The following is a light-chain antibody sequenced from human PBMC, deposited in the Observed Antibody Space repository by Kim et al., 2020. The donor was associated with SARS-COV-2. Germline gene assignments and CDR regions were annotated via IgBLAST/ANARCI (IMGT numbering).Light chain of an antibody. CDR1: KGSSNS. Sequence: ASVGEGVPISCRRRKGSSNSLAWYQQKPGKVPMLLMYGASSWPSGVPARFRGSGSGTDFTLTISSLQPEDAATYYCQKYNGAPWTFGQGTKVDIK. CDR3: QKYNGAPWT. V-gene: IGKV1-27*01. CDR2: GAS. J-gene: IGKJ1*01.